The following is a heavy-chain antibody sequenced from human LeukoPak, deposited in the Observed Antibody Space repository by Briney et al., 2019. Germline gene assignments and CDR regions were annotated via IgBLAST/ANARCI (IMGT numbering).Heavy chain of an antibody. CDR3: AGHHPRNTVDF. Sequence: SETLSLTCTVSGGSISSYYWSWIRQPPGKGLEWIAYISDIGSINYNPSLKSRVTISLDTSKDQFSLKLSSVTAADTAVYYCAGHHPRNTVDFWGQGTLVTVPS. CDR2: ISDIGSI. D-gene: IGHD2/OR15-2a*01. V-gene: IGHV4-59*08. J-gene: IGHJ4*02. CDR1: GGSISSYY.